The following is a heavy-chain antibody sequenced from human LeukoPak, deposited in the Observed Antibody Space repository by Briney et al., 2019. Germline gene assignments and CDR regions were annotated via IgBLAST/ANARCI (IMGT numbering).Heavy chain of an antibody. CDR3: ARTVYGDFVRGDY. CDR1: GFTFSTYS. Sequence: PGGSLRLSCAASGFTFSTYSMSWVRQAPGKGLEWVSSISSSSTYIYYVDSVKGRFTISRDDAKNSLYLQMNSLRADDTAVYYCARTVYGDFVRGDYWGQGTLVTVSS. D-gene: IGHD4-17*01. J-gene: IGHJ4*02. V-gene: IGHV3-21*01. CDR2: ISSSSTYI.